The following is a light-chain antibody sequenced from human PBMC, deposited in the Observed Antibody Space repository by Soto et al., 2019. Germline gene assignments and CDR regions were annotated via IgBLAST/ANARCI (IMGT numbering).Light chain of an antibody. Sequence: PGERATLSCRASQSVSSSYLAWYQQKPGQAPRLLIYGASSRATGIPDRFSGSGSGTDFTLTISRLEPEDFAVYYCQQYGSSPGTFGQGTKVDI. J-gene: IGKJ1*01. CDR1: QSVSSSY. V-gene: IGKV3-20*01. CDR3: QQYGSSPGT. CDR2: GAS.